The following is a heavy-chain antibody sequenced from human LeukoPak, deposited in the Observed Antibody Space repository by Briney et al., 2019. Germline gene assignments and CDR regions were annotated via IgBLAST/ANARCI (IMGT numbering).Heavy chain of an antibody. Sequence: PGGSLRLSCAASGFTFSSYAMSWVRQAPGKGLEWVSAISGSGGSTYYADSVKGRFTISRDNSKNTLYLQMNSLRAEDTAVYYCAKDGPDCSSTSCYAPYYYYGMDVWGQGTTVTVSS. CDR1: GFTFSSYA. J-gene: IGHJ6*02. CDR2: ISGSGGST. CDR3: AKDGPDCSSTSCYAPYYYYGMDV. V-gene: IGHV3-23*01. D-gene: IGHD2-2*01.